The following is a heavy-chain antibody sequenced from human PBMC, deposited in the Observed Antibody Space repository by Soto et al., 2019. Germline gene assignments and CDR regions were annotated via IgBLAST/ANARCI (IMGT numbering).Heavy chain of an antibody. CDR1: GGTFSSYA. V-gene: IGHV1-69*13. CDR2: IIPIFGTA. J-gene: IGHJ4*02. Sequence: GASVKVSCKASGGTFSSYAISWVRQASGQGLEWMGGIIPIFGTANYAQKFQGRVTITADESTSTAYMELSSLRSEDTAVYYRATSPVALTGTTEHYFDYWGQGTLVTVSS. D-gene: IGHD1-7*01. CDR3: ATSPVALTGTTEHYFDY.